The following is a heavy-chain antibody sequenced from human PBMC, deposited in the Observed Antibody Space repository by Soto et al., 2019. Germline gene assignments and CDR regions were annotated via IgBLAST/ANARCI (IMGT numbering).Heavy chain of an antibody. CDR2: IIPIFGTA. D-gene: IGHD2-15*01. CDR1: GGTFSSYA. CDR3: ASPIRDCSGGNCYPQNYYYDGMDV. J-gene: IGHJ6*02. V-gene: IGHV1-69*13. Sequence: AASVKVSCKASGGTFSSYAISWVRQAPGQGLEWMGGIIPIFGTANYAQKFQGRFTITADESTSTAYMELSSLSSEDTAVYYCASPIRDCSGGNCYPQNYYYDGMDVWGQGATVTV.